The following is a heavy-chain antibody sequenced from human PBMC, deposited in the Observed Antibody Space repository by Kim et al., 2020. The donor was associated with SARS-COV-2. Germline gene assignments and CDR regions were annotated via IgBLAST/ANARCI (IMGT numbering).Heavy chain of an antibody. J-gene: IGHJ4*02. CDR3: ATGRYGWLLY. Sequence: GGSLRLSCSASGITFSGNWMQWVRQAPGQGLVWVSRINGDGWSTSYADSVKGRFTITRENAKNTLELQMNSLRLDDTSDYFCATGRYGWLLYWGRGSLVT. D-gene: IGHD2-8*02. CDR2: INGDGWST. CDR1: GITFSGNW. V-gene: IGHV3-74*01.